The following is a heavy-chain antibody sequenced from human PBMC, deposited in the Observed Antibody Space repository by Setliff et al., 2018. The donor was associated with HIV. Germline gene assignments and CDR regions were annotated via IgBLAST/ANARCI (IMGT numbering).Heavy chain of an antibody. CDR3: ARGNFGAAIRLQAFDL. V-gene: IGHV3-7*04. CDR1: GFTFSSYW. Sequence: HPGGSLRLSCAASGFTFSSYWINWVRQAPGKGLEWVANIKQDGSEKYHADSVKGRFTTSRDNAKNSLYLQMNSLRAEDTAVYYCARGNFGAAIRLQAFDLWGRGTKVTVSS. CDR2: IKQDGSEK. D-gene: IGHD3-3*01. J-gene: IGHJ3*01.